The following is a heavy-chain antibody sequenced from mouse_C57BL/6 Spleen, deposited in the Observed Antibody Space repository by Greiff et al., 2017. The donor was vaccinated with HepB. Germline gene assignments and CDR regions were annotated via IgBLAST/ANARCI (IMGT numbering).Heavy chain of an antibody. CDR2: IDPSDSYT. D-gene: IGHD5-5*01. CDR1: GYTFTSYW. V-gene: IGHV1-50*01. Sequence: VQLQQPGAELVKPGASVKLSCKASGYTFTSYWMQWVKQRPGQGLEWIGEIDPSDSYTNYNQKFKGKATLTVDTSSSTAYMQLSSLTSEDSAVYYCARTTYGPYFDYWGQGTTLTVSS. CDR3: ARTTYGPYFDY. J-gene: IGHJ2*01.